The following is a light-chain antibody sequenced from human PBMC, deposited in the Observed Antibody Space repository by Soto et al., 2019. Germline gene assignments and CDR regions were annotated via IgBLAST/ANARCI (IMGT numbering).Light chain of an antibody. CDR2: QDN. J-gene: IGLJ3*02. CDR3: CSYAGGNTWV. V-gene: IGLV2-23*01. CDR1: SSDVGAYNL. Sequence: QSVLTQPASVSASPGQSITISCTGSSSDVGAYNLVSWYQQHPTKAPKLIIYQDNKRPSGISNRFSGSKSGNTASLTIAGLQAEDEADYYCCSYAGGNTWVFGGGTKLPVL.